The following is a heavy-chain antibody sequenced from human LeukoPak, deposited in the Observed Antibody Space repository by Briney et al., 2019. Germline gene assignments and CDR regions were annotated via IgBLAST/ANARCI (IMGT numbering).Heavy chain of an antibody. CDR3: WGRILIFGVVGYFDY. V-gene: IGHV1-69*05. CDR2: ILPIFGTA. D-gene: IGHD3-3*01. CDR1: GGTFSSYA. J-gene: IGHJ4*02. Sequence: SVKVSCKASGGTFSSYAISWVRQAPGQGLEWMGRILPIFGTANYAQKFQGRVTITTDESTSTAYMELSSLRCEDQAVYYCWGRILIFGVVGYFDYWGQGSLVTVSS.